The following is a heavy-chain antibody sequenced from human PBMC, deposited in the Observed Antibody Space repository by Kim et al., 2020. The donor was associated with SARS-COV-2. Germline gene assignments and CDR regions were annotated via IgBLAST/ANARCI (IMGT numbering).Heavy chain of an antibody. CDR2: IWYDGSNK. Sequence: GGSLRLSCAASGFTFSSYGMHWVRQAPGKGLEWVAVIWYDGSNKYYADSVKGRFTISRDNSKNTLYLQMNSLRAEDTAVYYCARNHPGYCSSTSCYYYYYMDVWGKGTTVTVSS. J-gene: IGHJ6*03. D-gene: IGHD2-2*01. V-gene: IGHV3-33*01. CDR1: GFTFSSYG. CDR3: ARNHPGYCSSTSCYYYYYMDV.